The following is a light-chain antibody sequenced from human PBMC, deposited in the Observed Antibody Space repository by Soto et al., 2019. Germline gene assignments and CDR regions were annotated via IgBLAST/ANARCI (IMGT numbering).Light chain of an antibody. CDR1: QTIFSW. CDR3: QQYNSYPYS. Sequence: IQMTQSPSTLSASVGDRVSITCRASQTIFSWLAWYQQKPGKAPKLVIYKAPSLESGVPSRYSGSGSGTEFTLTISGLQPDDFATYCCQQYNSYPYSFGQGTKVDIK. V-gene: IGKV1-5*03. CDR2: KAP. J-gene: IGKJ2*03.